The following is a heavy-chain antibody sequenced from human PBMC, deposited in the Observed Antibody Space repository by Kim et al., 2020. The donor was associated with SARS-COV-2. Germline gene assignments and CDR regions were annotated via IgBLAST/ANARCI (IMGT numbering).Heavy chain of an antibody. J-gene: IGHJ6*02. CDR1: GFTFSSYD. Sequence: GGSLRLSCAASGFTFSSYDMHWVRQATGKGLEWVSAIGTAGDTYYPGSGKGRFTISRENAKNSLYLQMNSLRAGDTAVYYCARGRTYYDILTGYLHRYGMDVWGQGTTVTVSS. CDR3: ARGRTYYDILTGYLHRYGMDV. D-gene: IGHD3-9*01. CDR2: IGTAGDT. V-gene: IGHV3-13*01.